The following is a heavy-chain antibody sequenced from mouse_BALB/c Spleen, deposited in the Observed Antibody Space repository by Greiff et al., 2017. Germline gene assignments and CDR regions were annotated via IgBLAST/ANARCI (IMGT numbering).Heavy chain of an antibody. Sequence: VQLKQPGAELVKPGASVKLSCKASGYSFTGYNMYWVKQSHRKSLEWIGYIDPYNGGTSYNQKSKGKATLTVDKSSSTAYMHLNSLTSEDSAIYYCARGTGYYAMDYWGQGTSVTVSS. CDR1: GYSFTGYN. D-gene: IGHD2-14*01. CDR3: ARGTGYYAMDY. V-gene: IGHV1S135*01. J-gene: IGHJ4*01. CDR2: IDPYNGGT.